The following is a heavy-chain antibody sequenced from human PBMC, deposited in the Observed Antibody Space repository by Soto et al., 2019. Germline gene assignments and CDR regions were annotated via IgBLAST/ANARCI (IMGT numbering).Heavy chain of an antibody. Sequence: EVQLVESGGGSVQPGGSLRLSCVASGFTFRNYWMTWVRQAPGKGLEWVANIKQDASETYYVASVKGRFIISRDNDRDSVFLQMNSLRHEDTAMYYCARGWGPQWEPTGHWGQGALGTVSS. V-gene: IGHV3-7*04. D-gene: IGHD1-26*01. CDR1: GFTFRNYW. J-gene: IGHJ4*02. CDR3: ARGWGPQWEPTGH. CDR2: IKQDASET.